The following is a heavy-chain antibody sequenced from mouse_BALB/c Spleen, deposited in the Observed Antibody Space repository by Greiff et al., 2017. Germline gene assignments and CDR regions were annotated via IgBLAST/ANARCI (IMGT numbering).Heavy chain of an antibody. V-gene: IGHV14-4*02. CDR3: DGRGRYDGFDY. CDR2: IDPENGDT. D-gene: IGHD2-14*01. CDR1: GYNFNDYY. J-gene: IGHJ2*01. Sequence: EVQLLQSGAELVRPGASVKLSCTASGYNFNDYYMHWVKQRPEQGLEWIGWIDPENGDTEYAQKFQGKATMTADTSSNTAYLQLSSLTSEDSAVYYCDGRGRYDGFDYWGQGTTLTVSS.